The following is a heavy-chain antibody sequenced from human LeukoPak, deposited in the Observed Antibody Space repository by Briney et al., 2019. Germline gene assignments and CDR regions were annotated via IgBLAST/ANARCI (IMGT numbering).Heavy chain of an antibody. D-gene: IGHD6-19*01. V-gene: IGHV4-34*01. J-gene: IGHJ4*02. CDR3: ARGRSSGWSLVVLDY. Sequence: AETLSLTCAVYGLSFSGYYLSWIRQPPGKGLEWMGEINHSGSTNYNPSLKSRVTISVDQSKNQFSLEMSYVTAADTAVYYCARGRSSGWSLVVLDYWGQGTLVTVSS. CDR1: GLSFSGYY. CDR2: INHSGST.